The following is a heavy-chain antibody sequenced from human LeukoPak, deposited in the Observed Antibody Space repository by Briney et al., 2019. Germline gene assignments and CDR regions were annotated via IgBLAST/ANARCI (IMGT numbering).Heavy chain of an antibody. CDR1: GGSISSYY. Sequence: PSETLSLTCTVSGGSISSYYWSWIRQPAGKGLEWIGRIYTSGSTNYNPSLKSRVSVSIDKSKNLFSLNLTSVTAADTAMYYCARYYSSGWSDWYFDLWGRGTLVTVSS. J-gene: IGHJ2*01. CDR3: ARYYSSGWSDWYFDL. V-gene: IGHV4-4*07. CDR2: IYTSGST. D-gene: IGHD6-19*01.